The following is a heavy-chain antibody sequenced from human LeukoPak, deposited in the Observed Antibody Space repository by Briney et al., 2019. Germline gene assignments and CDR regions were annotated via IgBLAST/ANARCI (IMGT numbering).Heavy chain of an antibody. Sequence: QSGGSLRLSCAASGFTVSNNYMNWVRQAPGKGLEWVSIIYTGGSTNYADSVKGRFTISRDNSKNTLYLRMNSLRGEDTAVYYCARGLSKYYFDFWGQGTLVTVSS. CDR1: GFTVSNNY. J-gene: IGHJ4*02. V-gene: IGHV3-53*01. CDR2: IYTGGST. CDR3: ARGLSKYYFDF.